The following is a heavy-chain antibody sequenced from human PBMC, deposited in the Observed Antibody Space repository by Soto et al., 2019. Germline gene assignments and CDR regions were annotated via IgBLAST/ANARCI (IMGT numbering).Heavy chain of an antibody. J-gene: IGHJ3*02. Sequence: PGGSLRLSCSASGFTFSSYAMHWVRQAPGKGLEYVSAISSNGGSTYYADSVKGRFTISRDNSKNTLYLQMSSLRVEDTAVYYCVSSPLFSLWAFDIWGQGTTVTVSS. CDR1: GFTFSSYA. CDR3: VSSPLFSLWAFDI. D-gene: IGHD3-9*01. V-gene: IGHV3-64D*06. CDR2: ISSNGGST.